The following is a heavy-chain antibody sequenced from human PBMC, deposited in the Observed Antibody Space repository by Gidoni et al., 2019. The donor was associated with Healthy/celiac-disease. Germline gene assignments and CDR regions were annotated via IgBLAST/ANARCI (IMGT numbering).Heavy chain of an antibody. J-gene: IGHJ4*02. CDR2: ISWNSGSI. CDR3: AKDRGHYYDSSGPVFDY. Sequence: GISWNSGSIGYADSVKGRFTISGDNAKNSLYLQMNSLRAEDTALYYCAKDRGHYYDSSGPVFDYWGQGTLVTVSS. D-gene: IGHD3-22*01. V-gene: IGHV3-9*01.